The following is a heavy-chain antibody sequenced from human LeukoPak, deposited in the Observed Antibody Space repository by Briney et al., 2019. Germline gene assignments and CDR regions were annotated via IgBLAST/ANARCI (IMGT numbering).Heavy chain of an antibody. J-gene: IGHJ3*02. Sequence: PGGSLRLSCAASGFTFSSYWMSWVRQAPGKGLEWVANIKQDGSEKYYVDSVKGRFTISRDNAKNSLYLQMNSLRAEDTAVYYCARAPPPYDFWSGYYESHAFDIWGQGTMVTVSS. CDR2: IKQDGSEK. D-gene: IGHD3-3*01. CDR1: GFTFSSYW. CDR3: ARAPPPYDFWSGYYESHAFDI. V-gene: IGHV3-7*01.